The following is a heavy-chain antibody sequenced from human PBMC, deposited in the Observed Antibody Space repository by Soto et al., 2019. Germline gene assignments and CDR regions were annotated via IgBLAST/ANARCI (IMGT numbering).Heavy chain of an antibody. D-gene: IGHD3-16*01. CDR2: IWYDGSNK. CDR1: AFTFSSYG. V-gene: IGHV3-33*01. CDR3: ARGSFWGATIDY. Sequence: QVQLVESGGGVVQPGRSLRLSCAASAFTFSSYGMHWVRQAPSKGMEWVAVIWYDGSNKYYADSVKGRFTISRDNSKNTLYLQMNSLRAEAMAVYYCARGSFWGATIDYWGQGTLVTVSS. J-gene: IGHJ4*02.